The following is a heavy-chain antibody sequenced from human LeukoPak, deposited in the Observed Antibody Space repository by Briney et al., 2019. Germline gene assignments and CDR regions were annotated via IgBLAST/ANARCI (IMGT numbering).Heavy chain of an antibody. V-gene: IGHV3-74*01. CDR3: VRGNAGPDI. CDR1: GFTFSNYW. D-gene: IGHD1-1*01. Sequence: PGGSLRLSCAASGFTFSNYWMHWVRQAPSKGLVWVSRITSGGSNTIYADSVKGRFAISRDNAENTLYLQMNSLRAEDTAVYYYVRGNAGPDIWGPGTMVTVSS. J-gene: IGHJ3*02. CDR2: ITSGGSNT.